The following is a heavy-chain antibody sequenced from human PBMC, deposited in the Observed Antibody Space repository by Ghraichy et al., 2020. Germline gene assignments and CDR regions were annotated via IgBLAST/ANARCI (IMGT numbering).Heavy chain of an antibody. J-gene: IGHJ6*02. CDR3: ARSGTVTTNNYYYGMDV. V-gene: IGHV3-72*01. CDR2: TRNKAKKYTT. CDR1: GFTFSDHY. Sequence: GGPLRLTCAASGFTFSDHYMDWVRQAPGKGLEWVGRTRNKAKKYTTEYAASVKGRFTISRDDSKNSLYLQMNSLKTEDTAVYYCARSGTVTTNNYYYGMDVQGHRNTVTVSS. D-gene: IGHD4-17*01.